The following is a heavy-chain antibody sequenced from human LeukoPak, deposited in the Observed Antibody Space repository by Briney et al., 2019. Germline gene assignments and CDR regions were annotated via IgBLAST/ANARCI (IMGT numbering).Heavy chain of an antibody. Sequence: ASVKISCKVSVYTFTDYYMQWVQQAPGKGLEWMGLVDPEDGETIYAEKFQGRVTITADTSTDTAYMEQSSLRSADTAVYYCATYDSSGYYYYAFDIWGQGTMVTVSS. CDR1: VYTFTDYY. CDR2: VDPEDGET. D-gene: IGHD3-22*01. CDR3: ATYDSSGYYYYAFDI. J-gene: IGHJ3*02. V-gene: IGHV1-69-2*01.